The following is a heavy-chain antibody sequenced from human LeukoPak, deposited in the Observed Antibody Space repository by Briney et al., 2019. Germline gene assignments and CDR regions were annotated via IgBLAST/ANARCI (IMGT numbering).Heavy chain of an antibody. Sequence: APVKVSCKASGGTFSSYAISWVRQATGQGLEWMGWMNPNSGNTGYAQKFQGRVTMTRNTSISTAYMELSSLRSEDTAVYYCARRAGMRRYYYYYYMDVWGKGTTVTISS. CDR1: GGTFSSYA. CDR3: ARRAGMRRYYYYYYMDV. CDR2: MNPNSGNT. D-gene: IGHD6-19*01. J-gene: IGHJ6*03. V-gene: IGHV1-8*02.